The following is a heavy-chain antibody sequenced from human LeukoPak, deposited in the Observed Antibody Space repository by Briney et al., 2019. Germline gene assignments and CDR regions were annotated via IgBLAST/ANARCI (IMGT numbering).Heavy chain of an antibody. D-gene: IGHD1-26*01. CDR3: ARESVVGAHTPHDY. J-gene: IGHJ4*02. Sequence: AAVKVSCKASGYTFTGYFMHWVRPAPGQGLERVGWINPTSGGTNYAQKFQGRATMTKDTSISTAYMELSGRTSDDTAMYYCARESVVGAHTPHDYWGQGTLVTVSS. CDR1: GYTFTGYF. CDR2: INPTSGGT. V-gene: IGHV1-2*02.